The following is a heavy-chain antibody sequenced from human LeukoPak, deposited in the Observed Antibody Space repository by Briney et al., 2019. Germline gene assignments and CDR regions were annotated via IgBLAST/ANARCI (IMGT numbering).Heavy chain of an antibody. CDR3: AREVFLDAFDI. V-gene: IGHV1-3*01. D-gene: IGHD2-21*01. CDR2: INAGNGNT. J-gene: IGHJ3*02. CDR1: GYTFTSYA. Sequence: ASVKVSCKTSGYTFTSYAMHWVRQAPGQRLEWMGWINAGNGNTKYSQKFQGRVTITRDTSASTAYMELSSLRSEDTAVYYCAREVFLDAFDIWGQGTMVTVSS.